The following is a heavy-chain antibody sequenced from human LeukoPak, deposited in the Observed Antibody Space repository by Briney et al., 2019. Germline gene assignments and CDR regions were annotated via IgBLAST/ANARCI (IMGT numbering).Heavy chain of an antibody. J-gene: IGHJ4*02. CDR1: GGSISSYY. D-gene: IGHD5-12*01. CDR3: ASHVDIVATFDY. Sequence: SETLSVTCTVSGGSISSYYWSWIRQPPGKGLEWIGYIYYSGSTNYNPSLKSRVTISVDTSKNQFSLKLSSVTAADTAVYYCASHVDIVATFDYWGQGTLVTVSS. V-gene: IGHV4-59*01. CDR2: IYYSGST.